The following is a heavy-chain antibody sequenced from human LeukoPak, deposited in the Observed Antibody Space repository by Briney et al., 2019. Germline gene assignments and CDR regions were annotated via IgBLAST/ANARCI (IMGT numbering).Heavy chain of an antibody. CDR3: ARDQGPYYYDSSGSGFDP. D-gene: IGHD3-22*01. Sequence: GGSLRLSCEASGFTFSSYWMSWVRQAPGKGLEWVANIKTDGSEKYYVDSVKGRFTISRDNAKNSLYLQMNSLRAEDTAVYYCARDQGPYYYDSSGSGFDPWGQGTLVTVSS. CDR2: IKTDGSEK. J-gene: IGHJ5*02. V-gene: IGHV3-7*03. CDR1: GFTFSSYW.